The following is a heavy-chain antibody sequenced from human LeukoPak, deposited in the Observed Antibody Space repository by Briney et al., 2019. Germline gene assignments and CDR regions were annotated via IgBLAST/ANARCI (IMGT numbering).Heavy chain of an antibody. J-gene: IGHJ4*02. Sequence: GGSLRLACSASGFTISSYWMHWVRQAPGKGLGWVSRINPAGSVTNHADSVGGTFTISRDTATNTFYLEMNSLRAEGTAVYYCSRDFVGAEDYWGQGTLVTVSS. CDR1: GFTISSYW. CDR2: INPAGSVT. V-gene: IGHV3-74*01. D-gene: IGHD3-16*01. CDR3: SRDFVGAEDY.